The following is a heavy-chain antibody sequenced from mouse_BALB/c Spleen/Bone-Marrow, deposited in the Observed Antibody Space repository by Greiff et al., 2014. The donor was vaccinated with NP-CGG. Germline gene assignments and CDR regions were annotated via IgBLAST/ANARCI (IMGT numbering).Heavy chain of an antibody. Sequence: EVQLVESGGGLVQPGGSLKLSCAASGFDFSRYWMTWVRQAPGKGLEWIGEINPDSGTINYTPSLKDKFIISRNNAKNTLYLRMSKVRSEDTALYYCARNGYYGWIAYWGQGTLVTVSA. V-gene: IGHV4-1*02. D-gene: IGHD2-3*01. J-gene: IGHJ3*01. CDR1: GFDFSRYW. CDR3: ARNGYYGWIAY. CDR2: INPDSGTI.